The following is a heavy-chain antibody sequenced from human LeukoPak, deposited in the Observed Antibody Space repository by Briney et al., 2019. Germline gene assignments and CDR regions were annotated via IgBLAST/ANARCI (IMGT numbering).Heavy chain of an antibody. Sequence: GGSLRLSCAASRFTFSNYWMSWVRQAPGKGLEWVANTKQDGSEKYYVDSVKGRFTISRDNAKNSLSLQMNSLRAEDTAVYYCAKLVGANAFDIWGQGTMVTVSS. D-gene: IGHD1-26*01. J-gene: IGHJ3*02. V-gene: IGHV3-7*05. CDR1: RFTFSNYW. CDR3: AKLVGANAFDI. CDR2: TKQDGSEK.